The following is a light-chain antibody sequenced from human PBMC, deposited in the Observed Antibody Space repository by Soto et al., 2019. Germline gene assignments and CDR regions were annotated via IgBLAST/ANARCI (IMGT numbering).Light chain of an antibody. Sequence: DIVLTQSPGTLSLSPGERATLSCRASQSVSSNHLAWYQQKPGQAPRLLIYGGSSRATGIPVRFSGSGSETDFTLTITRLQPEDFAVYYCQQYSSSRTFGQGTKVDIK. CDR1: QSVSSNH. CDR3: QQYSSSRT. V-gene: IGKV3-20*01. CDR2: GGS. J-gene: IGKJ1*01.